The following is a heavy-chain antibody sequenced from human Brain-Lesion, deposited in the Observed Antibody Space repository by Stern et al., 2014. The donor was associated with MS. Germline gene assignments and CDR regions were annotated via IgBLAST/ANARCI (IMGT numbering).Heavy chain of an antibody. CDR3: VRAAFTTGWYYWYFDL. CDR2: VKQDGSET. J-gene: IGHJ2*01. Sequence: EVQLEESGGGLVKPGGSLRLSCAASGFTFSNYWMNWVRQAPGKGLEWVANVKQDGSETYYVDSVKGRFTISRDNAKNSLYLQVNSLRAEDTAVYYCVRAAFTTGWYYWYFDLWGRGTLVTVSS. D-gene: IGHD6-19*01. CDR1: GFTFSNYW. V-gene: IGHV3-7*01.